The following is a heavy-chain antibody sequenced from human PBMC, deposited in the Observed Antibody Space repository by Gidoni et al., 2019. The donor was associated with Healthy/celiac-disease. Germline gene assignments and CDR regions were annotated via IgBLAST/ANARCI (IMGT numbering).Heavy chain of an antibody. V-gene: IGHV3-66*01. D-gene: IGHD6-19*01. CDR2: IYSGGST. Sequence: EVQLVESGGGLVQPGGSLRLSCAASGFTVSRNYMSWVRQAPGKGLEWVSVIYSGGSTYYADSVKGRFTISRDNSKNTLYLQMNSLRAEDTAVYYCARDSSSGWYGIRDMDRAFDIWGQGTMVTVSS. CDR3: ARDSSSGWYGIRDMDRAFDI. CDR1: GFTVSRNY. J-gene: IGHJ3*02.